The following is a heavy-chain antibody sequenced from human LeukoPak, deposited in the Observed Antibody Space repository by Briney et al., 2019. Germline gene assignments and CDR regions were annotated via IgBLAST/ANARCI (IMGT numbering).Heavy chain of an antibody. V-gene: IGHV1-2*04. CDR2: INPNSGGT. CDR3: ARDCRNMDSGDQYYYYYYGMDV. CDR1: GYTFTGYY. D-gene: IGHD4-17*01. Sequence: PGASVKVSCKASGYTFTGYYMHWVRQAPGQGLEWMGWINPNSGGTNYAQKFQGWVTMTRDTSISTAYMELSRLRSDDTAVYYCARDCRNMDSGDQYYYYYYGMDVWGQGTTVTVSS. J-gene: IGHJ6*02.